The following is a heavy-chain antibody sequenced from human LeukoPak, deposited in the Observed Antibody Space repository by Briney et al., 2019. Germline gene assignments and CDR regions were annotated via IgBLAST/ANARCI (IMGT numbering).Heavy chain of an antibody. CDR2: IIHSGAT. CDR3: ARGRFSVYYFDY. D-gene: IGHD3-3*02. Sequence: SETLSLTCGASGGSFSDYYWSWIRQPPGKGLEWIGEIIHSGATSSNPSLKSRVTMSMDPSKNQFSLKLSSVTAADTAVYYCARGRFSVYYFDYWGQGSLVTVSS. J-gene: IGHJ4*02. CDR1: GGSFSDYY. V-gene: IGHV4-34*01.